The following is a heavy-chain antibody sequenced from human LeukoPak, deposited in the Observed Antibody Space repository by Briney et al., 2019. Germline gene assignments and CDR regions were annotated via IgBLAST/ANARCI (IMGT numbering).Heavy chain of an antibody. CDR3: ARMAGVRVATYRGPNNWFDP. V-gene: IGHV1-3*01. CDR2: INAGNGNT. CDR1: GYTFTSYA. J-gene: IGHJ5*02. Sequence: GASVKVSCKASGYTFTSYAMHWVRQAPGQRLEWMGWINAGNGNTKYSQKLQGRVTITRDTSASTAYMELSSLRSEDTAVYYCARMAGVRVATYRGPNNWFDPWGQGTLVTVSS. D-gene: IGHD5-12*01.